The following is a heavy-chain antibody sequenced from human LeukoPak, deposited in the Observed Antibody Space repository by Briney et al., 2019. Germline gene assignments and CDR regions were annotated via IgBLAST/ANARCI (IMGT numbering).Heavy chain of an antibody. CDR3: ARLPGYCSSTSCYLDY. J-gene: IGHJ4*02. Sequence: GGSLRLSCAASGFTFSSYWMNWVRQAPGKGLEWVANIKYDGSEKYYVDSVKGRFTISRDNAKNSLYLQMNSLRAEDTAVYYCARLPGYCSSTSCYLDYWGQGTLVTVSS. V-gene: IGHV3-7*02. CDR2: IKYDGSEK. CDR1: GFTFSSYW. D-gene: IGHD2-2*01.